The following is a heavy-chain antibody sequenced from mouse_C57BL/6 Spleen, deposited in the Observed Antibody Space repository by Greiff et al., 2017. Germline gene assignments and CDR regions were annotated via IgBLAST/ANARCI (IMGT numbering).Heavy chain of an antibody. CDR1: GYTFTSYW. V-gene: IGHV1-52*01. CDR3: ARYHYYGSSDGGWFAY. Sequence: VQLQQPGAELVRPGSSVKLSCKASGYTFTSYWMHWVKQRPIQGLEWIGNIDPSDSETHYNQKFKDKATLTVDKSSSTAYMQLSSLTSEDSAVYYCARYHYYGSSDGGWFAYWGQGTLVTVSA. CDR2: IDPSDSET. J-gene: IGHJ3*01. D-gene: IGHD1-1*01.